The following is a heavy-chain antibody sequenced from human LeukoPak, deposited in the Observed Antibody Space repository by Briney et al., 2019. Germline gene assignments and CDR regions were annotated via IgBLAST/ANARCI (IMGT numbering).Heavy chain of an antibody. Sequence: GGSLRLSCAASGFTFSSYAMSWVRQAPGKGLEWVSAISGSGGSTYYADSVKGRFTISRENAKNSLYLQMNSLRAEDTAVYYCARDFGNTARYYWGQGTLVTVSS. CDR2: ISGSGGST. D-gene: IGHD5-18*01. CDR1: GFTFSSYA. V-gene: IGHV3-23*01. J-gene: IGHJ4*02. CDR3: ARDFGNTARYY.